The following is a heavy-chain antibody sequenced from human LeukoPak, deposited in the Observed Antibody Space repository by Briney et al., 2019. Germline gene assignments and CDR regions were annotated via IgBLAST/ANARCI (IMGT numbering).Heavy chain of an antibody. CDR2: IYYSGST. J-gene: IGHJ4*02. CDR1: GGSISSYY. Sequence: SESLSLTCSVSGGSISSYYWSWVRQPPGKGLEWIGYIYYSGSTSYNPTLNSRATISVDTSKTQFSLKLSSVTAADTALYYCARMHGRYSRFDCWGQGTLVTVSS. V-gene: IGHV4-59*01. D-gene: IGHD1-26*01. CDR3: ARMHGRYSRFDC.